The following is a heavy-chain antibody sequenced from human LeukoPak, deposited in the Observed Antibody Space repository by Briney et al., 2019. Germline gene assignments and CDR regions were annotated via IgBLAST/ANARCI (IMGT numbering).Heavy chain of an antibody. Sequence: GGSLRLSCAASGFTFDDYAMHWVRQAPGKGLEWVSGISWNSGSIGYADSVKGRFTISRDNAKNSLYLQMSSLRAEDTALYYCAKARYCSSTSCTRSFDYWGQGTLVTVSS. J-gene: IGHJ4*02. V-gene: IGHV3-9*01. CDR2: ISWNSGSI. CDR1: GFTFDDYA. D-gene: IGHD2-2*01. CDR3: AKARYCSSTSCTRSFDY.